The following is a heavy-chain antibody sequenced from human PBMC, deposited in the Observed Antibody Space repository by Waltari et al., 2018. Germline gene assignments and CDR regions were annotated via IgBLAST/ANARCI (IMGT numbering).Heavy chain of an antibody. CDR1: GFTVITNY. J-gene: IGHJ4*02. D-gene: IGHD4-17*01. V-gene: IGHV3-53*01. CDR2: IYSGVTT. Sequence: EVQLVESGGGLVQPGGSLRLSCAASGFTVITNYMSWVRQAPGKGLEWVSVIYSGVTTYSADSVKGRFTISRDTSKNTVYLQMNNLRTEDTAVYYCARGIWDGSGHNYGIFYFDQWGQGTLATVSS. CDR3: ARGIWDGSGHNYGIFYFDQ.